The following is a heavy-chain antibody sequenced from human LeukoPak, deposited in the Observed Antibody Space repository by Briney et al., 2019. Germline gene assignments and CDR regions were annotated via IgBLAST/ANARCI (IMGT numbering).Heavy chain of an antibody. J-gene: IGHJ6*03. V-gene: IGHV4-34*01. Sequence: SETLSLTCAVYGGSFSGYYWSWIRQPPGKGLEWIGEINHSGSTNYNPSLTSRVTISVDTSKNQFSLKLSSVTAADTAVYYCARLSRIVVVPAAMRSVDYYYMDVWGKGTTVTVSS. CDR2: INHSGST. CDR1: GGSFSGYY. CDR3: ARLSRIVVVPAAMRSVDYYYMDV. D-gene: IGHD2-2*01.